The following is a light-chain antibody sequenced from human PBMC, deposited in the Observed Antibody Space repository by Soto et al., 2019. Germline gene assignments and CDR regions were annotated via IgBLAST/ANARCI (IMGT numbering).Light chain of an antibody. J-gene: IGKJ1*01. Sequence: DIQMTQSPSSLSASVGDRVTITCRASQNIRTYLNWYQQKVGKAPKLLIYGASSLQGGVTLRFGGSGSGTDFTLTINSLQPEDFATYYCQQSYSFPWTFGQGTKVEIK. CDR2: GAS. CDR1: QNIRTY. CDR3: QQSYSFPWT. V-gene: IGKV1-39*01.